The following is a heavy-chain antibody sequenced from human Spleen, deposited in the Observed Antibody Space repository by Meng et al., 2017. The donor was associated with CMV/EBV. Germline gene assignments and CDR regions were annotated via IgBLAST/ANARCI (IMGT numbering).Heavy chain of an antibody. Sequence: GGSLRLSCAASGFTFSSYAMSWVRQAPGKGLEWVSAISGSGGSTYYADSVKGRFTISRDNSKNTLYLQMNSLRAEDTAVYYRAKDSASLRIAEANYWGQGTLVTVSS. CDR2: ISGSGGST. CDR3: AKDSASLRIAEANY. CDR1: GFTFSSYA. D-gene: IGHD6-25*01. J-gene: IGHJ4*02. V-gene: IGHV3-23*01.